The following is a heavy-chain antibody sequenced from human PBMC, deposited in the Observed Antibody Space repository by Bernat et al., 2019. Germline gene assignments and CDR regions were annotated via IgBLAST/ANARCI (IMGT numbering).Heavy chain of an antibody. V-gene: IGHV3-30-3*01. Sequence: QVQLEESGGGVVEPGRSLRLSCAASGFTFSSYTMHWVRQAPGKGLEWVAVISYDGTNKYYADSVKGRFTISRDNSKNTLYLQMNSLRAEDTAVYYCARPIRSSSWYPPYYGMDVWGQGTTVTVSS. CDR1: GFTFSSYT. CDR2: ISYDGTNK. CDR3: ARPIRSSSWYPPYYGMDV. J-gene: IGHJ6*02. D-gene: IGHD6-13*01.